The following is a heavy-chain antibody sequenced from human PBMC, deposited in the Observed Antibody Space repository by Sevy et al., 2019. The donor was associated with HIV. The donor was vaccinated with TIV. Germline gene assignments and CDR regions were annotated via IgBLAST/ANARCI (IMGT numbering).Heavy chain of an antibody. CDR3: AKDLGSDYYESTGDAFDI. J-gene: IGHJ3*02. CDR2: ISGSGGST. D-gene: IGHD3-22*01. V-gene: IGHV3-23*01. Sequence: GGSLRLSCAASGFTFSSYAMTWVRQAPGKGLEWVSVISGSGGSTYYADSVKGRFTISRDNSKNTLYLQMNSLRAEDTAVYYCAKDLGSDYYESTGDAFDIWGQGTMVTVSS. CDR1: GFTFSSYA.